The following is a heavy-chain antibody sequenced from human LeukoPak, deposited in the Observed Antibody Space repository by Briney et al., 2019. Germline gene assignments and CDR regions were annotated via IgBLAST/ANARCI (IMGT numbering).Heavy chain of an antibody. CDR1: GFTFSSYS. V-gene: IGHV3-21*01. CDR3: ARGGGGSYYHLLDY. J-gene: IGHJ4*02. Sequence: GGSLRLSCAASGFTFSSYSMNWVRQAPGKGLEWVSSISSSSYIYYADSVKGRFTISRDNAKNSLYLQMNSLRAEDTAVYYCARGGGGSYYHLLDYWGQGTLVTVSS. D-gene: IGHD1-26*01. CDR2: ISSSSYI.